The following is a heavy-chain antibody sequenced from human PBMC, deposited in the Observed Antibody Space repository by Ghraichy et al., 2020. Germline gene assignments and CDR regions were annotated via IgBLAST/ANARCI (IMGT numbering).Heavy chain of an antibody. J-gene: IGHJ4*02. Sequence: ESLNISCTVSGGSISSYYWSWIRQPPGKGLEWIGYIYYSGSTNYKPSLKSRVTISVETSKNQFSLKLSSVTAADTAVYYCARHTDYDFWSGYFDYWGQGTLVTVSS. CDR1: GGSISSYY. CDR3: ARHTDYDFWSGYFDY. CDR2: IYYSGST. D-gene: IGHD3-3*01. V-gene: IGHV4-59*08.